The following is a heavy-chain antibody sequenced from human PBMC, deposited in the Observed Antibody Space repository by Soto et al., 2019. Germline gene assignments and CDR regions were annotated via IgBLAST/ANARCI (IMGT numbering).Heavy chain of an antibody. V-gene: IGHV3-48*01. Sequence: EVQLVESGGGLVQPGGSLRLSCAASGFTFTRYSMSWVRQAPGKGLEWISYITTSSSTIYYADSVKGRFTISRDNAKSSLFLQMNSLRAEDTAVYYCARDRTGGPFDYWGLGTLVTVSS. D-gene: IGHD7-27*01. CDR1: GFTFTRYS. CDR3: ARDRTGGPFDY. J-gene: IGHJ4*02. CDR2: ITTSSSTI.